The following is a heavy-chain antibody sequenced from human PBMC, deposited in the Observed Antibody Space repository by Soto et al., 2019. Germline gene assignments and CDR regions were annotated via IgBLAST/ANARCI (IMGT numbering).Heavy chain of an antibody. J-gene: IGHJ4*01. CDR1: GFTFTAYW. V-gene: IGHV5-51*01. CDR3: ARGRNWSPYFFDR. CDR2: IYPGDSDT. Sequence: GESLKISCKTSGFTFTAYWIAWVRQMPGKGLEWMGIIYPGDSDTRYNPSFQGHVTISADKSITTAYIQWNSLQASDTALYYCARGRNWSPYFFDRWGHGTQVTVSS.